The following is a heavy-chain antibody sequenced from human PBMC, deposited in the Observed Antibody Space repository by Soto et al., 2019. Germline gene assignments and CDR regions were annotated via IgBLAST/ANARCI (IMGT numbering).Heavy chain of an antibody. CDR2: ISSYSRYI. J-gene: IGHJ6*02. CDR3: ARAYCGPDCLWDYYGMYV. CDR1: GFTFSSYN. Sequence: PGGSLRLSCAVSGFTFSSYNMNWVRQAPGKGLEWVSSISSYSRYIYYADSVKGRFTISRDNAKNSLYLQMNSLRAEDTAVYYCARAYCGPDCLWDYYGMYVWGQRTTVTVSS. D-gene: IGHD2-21*02. V-gene: IGHV3-21*01.